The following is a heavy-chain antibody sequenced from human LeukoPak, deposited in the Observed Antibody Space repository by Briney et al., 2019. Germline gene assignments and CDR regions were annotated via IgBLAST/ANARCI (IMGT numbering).Heavy chain of an antibody. D-gene: IGHD1-1*01. V-gene: IGHV3-30*04. J-gene: IGHJ6*03. CDR1: RFTFSNYA. CDR2: ISYDGTNK. Sequence: GGSLRHSCAASRFTFSNYAMHWVRQAPGKGLEWVALISYDGTNKYYADSVKGRFTISRDNSKNTLYLQMNSLTAEDTALYYCARASCWNCYYMDVWGKGTTVTVSS. CDR3: ARASCWNCYYMDV.